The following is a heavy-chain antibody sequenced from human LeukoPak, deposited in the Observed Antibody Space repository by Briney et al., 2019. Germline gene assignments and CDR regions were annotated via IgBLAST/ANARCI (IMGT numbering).Heavy chain of an antibody. V-gene: IGHV1-2*02. J-gene: IGHJ4*02. CDR3: AREDTAMAQCFDY. D-gene: IGHD5-18*01. CDR1: GYTFTCYY. Sequence: GASVTVSRKASGYTFTCYYMLWVRQAPGQGLEWVGWINPNSGGTNYAQKFQGRVAMTRDTSISTAYMELSRLRSDDTAVYYCAREDTAMAQCFDYWGQGTLVTVSS. CDR2: INPNSGGT.